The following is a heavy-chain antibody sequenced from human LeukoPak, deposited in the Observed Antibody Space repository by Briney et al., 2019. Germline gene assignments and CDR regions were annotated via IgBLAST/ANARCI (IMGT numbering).Heavy chain of an antibody. D-gene: IGHD1-26*01. V-gene: IGHV3-30*04. J-gene: IGHJ3*02. CDR3: ARDYRAYSVAFDI. CDR1: GFTFSSYA. Sequence: GRSLRLSCAASGFTFSSYAMHWVRQAPGKGLEGVAVISYDGSNKFYADSVKGRFTISRDNSKNTLYLQMNSLRAEDTAVYYCARDYRAYSVAFDIWGQGTMVTVSS. CDR2: ISYDGSNK.